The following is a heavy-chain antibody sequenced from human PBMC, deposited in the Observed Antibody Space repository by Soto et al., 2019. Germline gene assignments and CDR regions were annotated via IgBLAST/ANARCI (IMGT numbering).Heavy chain of an antibody. D-gene: IGHD3-10*01. Sequence: EVQLVESGGGLVQPGGSLRLTCAASGFTFSSYEMNWVRQAPGKGLEWVSYISSSGSTIYYADSVKGRFTISRDNAKNSLYLQMNSLRAEDTAVYYCAMDYYGTGGYFDYWGQGTLVTVSS. CDR1: GFTFSSYE. CDR3: AMDYYGTGGYFDY. J-gene: IGHJ4*02. V-gene: IGHV3-48*03. CDR2: ISSSGSTI.